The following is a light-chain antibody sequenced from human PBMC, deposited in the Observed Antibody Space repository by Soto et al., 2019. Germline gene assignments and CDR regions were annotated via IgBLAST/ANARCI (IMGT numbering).Light chain of an antibody. J-gene: IGKJ2*01. CDR1: RSFASSY. CDR2: AAS. V-gene: IGKV3-20*01. CDR3: QQYGSSPPYT. Sequence: DMVLTQSPGTLSLSPGERATLSCRASRSFASSYLGWYQQKPGQAPRLLLYAASKRATGIPDRFSGSGSGTDFTLTINRLEPEDSAVYYCQQYGSSPPYTFGQGTKVDIK.